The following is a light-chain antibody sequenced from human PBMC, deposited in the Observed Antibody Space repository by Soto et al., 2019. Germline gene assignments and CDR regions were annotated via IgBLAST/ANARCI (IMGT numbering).Light chain of an antibody. CDR3: QQYGSSPGT. V-gene: IGKV3-20*01. CDR2: GAS. J-gene: IGKJ1*01. Sequence: EIVVTQSPGTLSLSPGERATLSCRASQSVSSSYLAWYQQKPGQAPRLLIYGASSRATGIPDRFSGSGSGTDFTLTISRLEPDDFEVYYCQQYGSSPGTFGQGTKMEIK. CDR1: QSVSSSY.